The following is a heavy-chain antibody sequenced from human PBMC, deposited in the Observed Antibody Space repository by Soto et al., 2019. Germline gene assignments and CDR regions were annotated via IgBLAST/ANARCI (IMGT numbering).Heavy chain of an antibody. CDR3: ATTRVGPCSSSICFSGIFDGMDV. V-gene: IGHV3-30-3*01. J-gene: IGHJ6*02. Sequence: GGSLRLSCAASGFTISNYGMHWVRQAPGKGLEWVAVISHDGTITYYADSVKGRFTISRDNSKNTLYLQMNSLRTEDTAVYYCATTRVGPCSSSICFSGIFDGMDVWGQGTTVTVSS. CDR1: GFTISNYG. CDR2: ISHDGTIT. D-gene: IGHD2-2*01.